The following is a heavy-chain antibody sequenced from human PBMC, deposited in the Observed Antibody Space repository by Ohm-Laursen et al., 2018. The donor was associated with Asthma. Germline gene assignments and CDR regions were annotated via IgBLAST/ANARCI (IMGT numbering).Heavy chain of an antibody. Sequence: SLRLSCSASGFTFSSYGMHWVRQAPGKGLEWVAVISYDGSNKYYADFVKGRFTISRDNSKNTLYLQMNSLRAEDTAVYYCAKGDVDCYDSSGYHPPFDYWGQGTLVTVSS. CDR1: GFTFSSYG. D-gene: IGHD3-22*01. CDR3: AKGDVDCYDSSGYHPPFDY. CDR2: ISYDGSNK. J-gene: IGHJ4*02. V-gene: IGHV3-30*18.